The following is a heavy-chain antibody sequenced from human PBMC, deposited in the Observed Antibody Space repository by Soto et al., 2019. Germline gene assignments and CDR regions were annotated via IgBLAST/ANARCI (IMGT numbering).Heavy chain of an antibody. CDR2: VYTSGNA. CDR3: ARSPPGWLTFDN. V-gene: IGHV4-4*07. CDR1: GGSISGYY. Sequence: SETLSLTCSVSGGSISGYYWSWIRQPAGKGLEWIGRVYTSGNANYNPSLKSRVTMSVDTSKNQFSLKLSSVTAADTAVYYWARSPPGWLTFDNWGRGTLVTVSS. J-gene: IGHJ4*02. D-gene: IGHD3-22*01.